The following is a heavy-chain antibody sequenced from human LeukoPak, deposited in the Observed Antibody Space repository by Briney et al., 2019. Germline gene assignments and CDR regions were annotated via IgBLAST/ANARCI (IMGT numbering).Heavy chain of an antibody. CDR2: ISSSSTI. J-gene: IGHJ4*02. D-gene: IGHD3-22*01. CDR3: ARVTYYYDSSGYSDY. CDR1: GFTFSSYS. V-gene: IGHV3-48*01. Sequence: GGSLRLSCAASGFTFSSYSMNWVRQAPGKGLEWVSYISSSSTIYYADSVKGRFTISRDNSKNTLYLQMDSLRAEDTAVYYCARVTYYYDSSGYSDYWGQGTLVTVSS.